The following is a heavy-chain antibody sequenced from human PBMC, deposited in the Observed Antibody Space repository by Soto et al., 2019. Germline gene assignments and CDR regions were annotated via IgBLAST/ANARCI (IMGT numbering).Heavy chain of an antibody. J-gene: IGHJ6*02. CDR3: SMVDVYVTPSPQDV. V-gene: IGHV1-18*01. Sequence: QVQLVQSGAEVKNPGASVKVSCKASGYTFTRYGIGWARQAPGQGLEWMGWINTYNGTTNYAQNDQGRVTLTTDTSTSTAYMELRSLRSNDTAIYYCSMVDVYVTPSPQDVWGQGTTVIVS. D-gene: IGHD3-16*01. CDR2: INTYNGTT. CDR1: GYTFTRYG.